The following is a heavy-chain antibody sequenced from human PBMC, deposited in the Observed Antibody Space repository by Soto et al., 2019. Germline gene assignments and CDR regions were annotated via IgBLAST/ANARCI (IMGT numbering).Heavy chain of an antibody. CDR2: ISYDGSNK. Sequence: RGSLVLACAASVFTFSIYGMHWVRQAPGKGLEWVAVISYDGSNKYYADSVKGRFTISRDNSKNTLYLQMNSLRAEDTAVYYCAKDLIIHDYGDYVYWGQGTLVTVSS. D-gene: IGHD4-17*01. J-gene: IGHJ4*02. CDR3: AKDLIIHDYGDYVY. CDR1: VFTFSIYG. V-gene: IGHV3-30*18.